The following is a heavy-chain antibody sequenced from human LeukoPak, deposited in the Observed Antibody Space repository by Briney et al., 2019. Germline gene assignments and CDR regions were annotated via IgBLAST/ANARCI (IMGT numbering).Heavy chain of an antibody. D-gene: IGHD3/OR15-3a*01. Sequence: GGSLRLPCAASGFTFASYAMSWVRQAPGRGLEWVSAISGSGANTYYADSVKGRFTISRDNSKNTLYLQMNSLRAEDTAVYYCAKDWTGTKPFDLWGRGTLVTVSS. CDR2: ISGSGANT. V-gene: IGHV3-23*01. CDR1: GFTFASYA. CDR3: AKDWTGTKPFDL. J-gene: IGHJ2*01.